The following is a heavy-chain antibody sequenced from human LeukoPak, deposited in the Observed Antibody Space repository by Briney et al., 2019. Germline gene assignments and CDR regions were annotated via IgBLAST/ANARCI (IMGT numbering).Heavy chain of an antibody. J-gene: IGHJ4*02. V-gene: IGHV3-53*01. D-gene: IGHD6-13*01. Sequence: GGSLRLSCAASGFTVSSNYMSWVRQAPGRGLEWVSVIYSGDSTYYADSVKGRFTISRDNSKNTLYLRMNSLRAEDTAVYYCAKDNGIAAAGTPYDYWGQGTLVTVSS. CDR2: IYSGDST. CDR1: GFTVSSNY. CDR3: AKDNGIAAAGTPYDY.